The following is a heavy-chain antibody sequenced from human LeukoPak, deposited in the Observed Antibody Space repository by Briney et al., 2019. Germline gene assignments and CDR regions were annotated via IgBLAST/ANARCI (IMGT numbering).Heavy chain of an antibody. V-gene: IGHV4-34*01. J-gene: IGHJ4*02. CDR2: INHSGST. D-gene: IGHD3-16*01. CDR3: ARVGGLTRDY. CDR1: GGSFSGYY. Sequence: PSETLSLTCAVYGGSFSGYYWSWIRQPPGKGLEWIGEINHSGSTNYNPSLKSRVTISVDTSKNQFSLKLSSVTAADTAVYYCARVGGLTRDYWGQGTLVTVSS.